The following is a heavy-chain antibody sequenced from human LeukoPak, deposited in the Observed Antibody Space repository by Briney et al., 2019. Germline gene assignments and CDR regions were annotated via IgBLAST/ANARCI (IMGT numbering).Heavy chain of an antibody. CDR3: AREGIAAARYYYYGMDV. J-gene: IGHJ6*02. D-gene: IGHD6-13*01. V-gene: IGHV4-4*07. Sequence: SETLSLTCTVSGGSISSYYWSWIRQPAGKGLEWIGRIYTSGSTNYNPSLKGRVTMSVDTSKNQFSLKLSSVTAADTAVYYCAREGIAAARYYYYGMDVWGQGTTVTASS. CDR1: GGSISSYY. CDR2: IYTSGST.